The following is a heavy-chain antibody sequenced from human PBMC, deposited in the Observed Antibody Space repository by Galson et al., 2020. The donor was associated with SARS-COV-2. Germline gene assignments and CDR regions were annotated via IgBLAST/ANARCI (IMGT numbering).Heavy chain of an antibody. CDR1: GVSISTYY. CDR2: TSDSGST. J-gene: IGHJ3*02. V-gene: IGHV4-59*12. Sequence: SQTLSLTCTVSGVSISTYYWSWIRQPPGKGLEWIGSTSDSGSTNYNPSLKSRLTISVDTSKNQFSLKLSSVTAADTAVYYCARRRNYYDSSGYSHGFDMWGQGTMVTVSS. CDR3: ARRRNYYDSSGYSHGFDM. D-gene: IGHD3-22*01.